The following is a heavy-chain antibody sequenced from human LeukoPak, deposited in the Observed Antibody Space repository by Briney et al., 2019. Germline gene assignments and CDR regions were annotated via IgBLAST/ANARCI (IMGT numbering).Heavy chain of an antibody. V-gene: IGHV4-59*12. J-gene: IGHJ4*02. CDR2: IYYSGTT. CDR3: AREGGSSSVDY. D-gene: IGHD6-6*01. CDR1: GGSISSYY. Sequence: SETLSLTCTVSGGSISSYYWSWIRQPPGKGLEWIGYIYYSGTTNYNPSLKSRVTISVDTSKNQFSLKLSSVTAADTAVYYCAREGGSSSVDYWGQGTLVTVSS.